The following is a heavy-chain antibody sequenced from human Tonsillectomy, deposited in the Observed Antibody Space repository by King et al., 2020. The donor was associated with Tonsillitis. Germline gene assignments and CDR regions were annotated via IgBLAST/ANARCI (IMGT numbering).Heavy chain of an antibody. CDR1: GFTFSSYA. CDR2: ISGSGGST. V-gene: IGHV3-23*04. CDR3: AKGSGYGVPPGRTPAGYFDL. D-gene: IGHD5-12*01. Sequence: DVQLVESGGGLVQPGGSLRLSCAASGFTFSSYAMSWVRQAPGKGLEWVSSISGSGGSTYYADSVKGRFTISRDNAKNTLYLQMNSLRAEDTAVYYCAKGSGYGVPPGRTPAGYFDLWGRGTLVTVSS. J-gene: IGHJ2*01.